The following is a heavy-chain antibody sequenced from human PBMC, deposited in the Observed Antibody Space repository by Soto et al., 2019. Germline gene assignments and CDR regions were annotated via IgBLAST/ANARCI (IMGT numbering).Heavy chain of an antibody. J-gene: IGHJ4*02. D-gene: IGHD3-22*01. V-gene: IGHV3-11*06. CDR1: GFTFSDYY. CDR3: ARDRFYYGSSGYYYFDY. Sequence: GGSLRLSCAASGFTFSDYYMSWIRQAPGKGLEWVSYISSSSSYTNYADSVKGRFTISRDNAKNSLYLQMNSLRAEDTAVYYCARDRFYYGSSGYYYFDYWGQGTLVTVSS. CDR2: ISSSSSYT.